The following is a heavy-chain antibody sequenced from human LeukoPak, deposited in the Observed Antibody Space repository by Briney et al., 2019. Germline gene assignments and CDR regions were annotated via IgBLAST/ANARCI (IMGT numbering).Heavy chain of an antibody. Sequence: NPSETLSLTCTVSGGSISSYHWSWIRQPAGKGLEWIGRLYTSGGTNYNPSLKSRVSMSVDTSKSQFSLELNSVTAADTAVYYCARSGSYANDAFHIWGQGTMVTVSS. CDR3: ARSGSYANDAFHI. CDR1: GGSISSYH. D-gene: IGHD1-26*01. CDR2: LYTSGGT. J-gene: IGHJ3*02. V-gene: IGHV4-4*07.